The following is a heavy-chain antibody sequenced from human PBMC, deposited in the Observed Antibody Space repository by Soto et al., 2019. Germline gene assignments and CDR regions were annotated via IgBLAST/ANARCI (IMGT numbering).Heavy chain of an antibody. J-gene: IGHJ4*02. V-gene: IGHV4-31*03. CDR1: GGSIRSGGNY. CDR2: IFDSGST. Sequence: QVQLQESGPGLVKPSQTLSLTCTVSGGSIRSGGNYWSWIRQHPGKGLAWIGYIFDSGSTYYNPSLQSRVTISVDTSKNQFSLQLSSVTAADTAVYYCARDGASAGSTFDYWGQGTLVTVSS. CDR3: ARDGASAGSTFDY. D-gene: IGHD3-10*01.